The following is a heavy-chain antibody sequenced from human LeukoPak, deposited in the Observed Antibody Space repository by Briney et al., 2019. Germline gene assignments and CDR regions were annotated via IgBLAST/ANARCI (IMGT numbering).Heavy chain of an antibody. CDR1: GFTFSSYG. V-gene: IGHV3-33*06. J-gene: IGHJ3*02. CDR2: IWYDGTYK. CDR3: VKFGIAVAGTWLDI. Sequence: PGRSLRLSCAASGFTFSSYGMHWVRQAPGKGLEWVATIWYDGTYKNYADSVKGRFTISRDNSKNTLYLQMNSLRAEDTAVYYCVKFGIAVAGTWLDIWGQGTMVTVSS. D-gene: IGHD6-19*01.